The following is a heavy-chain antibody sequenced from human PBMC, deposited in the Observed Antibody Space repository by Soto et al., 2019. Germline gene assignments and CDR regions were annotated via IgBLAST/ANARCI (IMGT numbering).Heavy chain of an antibody. CDR1: GGSISSYY. D-gene: IGHD1-26*01. Sequence: SGTLSLTCSVSGGSISSYYWSWIRQSPGKGLEWIGYIYYSGSTKYNPSLKSRVTISVDTSKNQFSLKLSSVTAADTAMYYCARVVGGSYQRYNWFDPWGQGTLVTVSS. J-gene: IGHJ5*02. V-gene: IGHV4-59*01. CDR3: ARVVGGSYQRYNWFDP. CDR2: IYYSGST.